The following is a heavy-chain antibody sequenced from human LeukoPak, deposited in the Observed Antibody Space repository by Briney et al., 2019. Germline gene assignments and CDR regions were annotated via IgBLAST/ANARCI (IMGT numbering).Heavy chain of an antibody. CDR2: IYYSGST. CDR3: ARGGSSWDEGFDY. D-gene: IGHD6-13*01. Sequence: PSQTLSLTCTVSGGSISSGDYYWSWIRQPPGKGLEWIGYIYYSGSTYYNPSLKSRVTISVDTSKNQFSLKLSSVTAADTAVYYCARGGSSWDEGFDYWGQGTLVTVSS. J-gene: IGHJ4*02. CDR1: GGSISSGDYY. V-gene: IGHV4-30-4*01.